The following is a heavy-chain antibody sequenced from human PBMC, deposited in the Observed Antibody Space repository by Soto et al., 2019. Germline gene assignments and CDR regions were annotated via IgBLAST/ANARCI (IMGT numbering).Heavy chain of an antibody. V-gene: IGHV1-69*13. D-gene: IGHD3-10*01. Sequence: GASVKVSCKASGGTFSSYAISWVRQAPGQGLEWMGGIIPIFGTANYAQKFQGRVTITADESTSTAYMELSSLRSEGTAVYYCARDPHYYGSGSYYYYGMDVWGQGTTVTVSS. CDR3: ARDPHYYGSGSYYYYGMDV. J-gene: IGHJ6*02. CDR1: GGTFSSYA. CDR2: IIPIFGTA.